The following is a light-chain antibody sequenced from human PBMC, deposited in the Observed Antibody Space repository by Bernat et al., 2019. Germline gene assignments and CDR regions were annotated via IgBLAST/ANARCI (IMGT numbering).Light chain of an antibody. CDR1: QSVSSS. CDR3: QQYGSSPLYT. V-gene: IGKV3-20*01. J-gene: IGKJ2*01. CDR2: DAS. Sequence: EIVLTQSPATLSLSPGERATLSCRASQSVSSSLDWFQQKPGQAPRLLIYDASNRATGIPDRFSGSGSGTDFTLTISRLEPEDFAVYYCQQYGSSPLYTFGQGTKLEIK.